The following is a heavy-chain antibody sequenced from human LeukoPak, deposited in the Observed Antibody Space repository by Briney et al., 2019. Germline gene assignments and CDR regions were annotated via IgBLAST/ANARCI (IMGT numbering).Heavy chain of an antibody. V-gene: IGHV1-8*02. D-gene: IGHD6-13*01. J-gene: IGHJ6*03. CDR1: GYTFSDYD. Sequence: ASVKVSCKTSGYTFSDYDINWVRQTSGHGLQWMGWMNTNSGNRGYAQRFRDRVSITRNTSISTAYMELRNLGVEASAVYYCVRAPDSTTWYSYHSYYLDVWGTGTTVTVSS. CDR2: MNTNSGNR. CDR3: VRAPDSTTWYSYHSYYLDV.